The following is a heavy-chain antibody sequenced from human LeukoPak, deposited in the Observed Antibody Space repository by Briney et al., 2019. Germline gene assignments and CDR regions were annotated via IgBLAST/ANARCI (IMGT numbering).Heavy chain of an antibody. CDR2: ITGSGGDS. D-gene: IGHD6-25*01. Sequence: GGSLRLSCAASGFTFDSYTMVWVRQAPGSGLEWVSAITGSGGDSYHAAPVKGRFTVSRDNSKNTLFLQINSLRVEDTALYYCARGVSGWPYYLDFWGQGTLVTVSS. J-gene: IGHJ4*02. CDR1: GFTFDSYT. CDR3: ARGVSGWPYYLDF. V-gene: IGHV3-23*01.